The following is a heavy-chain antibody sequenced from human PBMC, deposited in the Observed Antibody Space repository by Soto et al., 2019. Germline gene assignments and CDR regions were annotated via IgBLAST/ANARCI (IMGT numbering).Heavy chain of an antibody. CDR2: INPYSGGT. J-gene: IGHJ6*03. CDR1: GYTFTGYY. Sequence: ASVKVSCKASGYTFTGYYMHWVRQAPGQGLEWKGWINPYSGGTNYAQKLQGRVTMTTDTSTSTAYMELRSLRSDDTAVYYCARMYYDFWSGYLTPPSYYYYYMDVWGKGTTVTVSS. V-gene: IGHV1-2*02. D-gene: IGHD3-3*01. CDR3: ARMYYDFWSGYLTPPSYYYYYMDV.